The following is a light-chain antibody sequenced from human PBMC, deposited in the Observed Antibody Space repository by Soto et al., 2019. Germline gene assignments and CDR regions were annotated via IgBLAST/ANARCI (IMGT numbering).Light chain of an antibody. CDR1: SSDVGGYKY. V-gene: IGLV2-14*01. CDR2: DVT. Sequence: QSALTQPASVSGSPGQSITISCTGTSSDVGGYKYVSWYQQHPDKAPKLIIYDVTNRPSGISNRFSGSKSGNTASLTISGXXXXDEADYYCSSYTSSSSYVFGTGTKLTVL. J-gene: IGLJ1*01. CDR3: SSYTSSSSYV.